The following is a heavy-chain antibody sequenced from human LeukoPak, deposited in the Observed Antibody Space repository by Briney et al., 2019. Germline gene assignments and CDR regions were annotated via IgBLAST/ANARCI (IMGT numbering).Heavy chain of an antibody. Sequence: GASVKVSCKASGYTFTGYYIHWVRQAPGQGLEWMGWINPNSGATNYAQKFQGRVTMTRDTSTSTVYMELSSLRSEDTAVYYCARRAGVRYSSRFYFDYWGQGTLVTVSS. J-gene: IGHJ4*02. CDR2: INPNSGAT. D-gene: IGHD6-13*01. V-gene: IGHV1-2*02. CDR3: ARRAGVRYSSRFYFDY. CDR1: GYTFTGYY.